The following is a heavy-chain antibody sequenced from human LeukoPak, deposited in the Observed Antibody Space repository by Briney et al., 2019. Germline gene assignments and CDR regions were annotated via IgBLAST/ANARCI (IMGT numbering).Heavy chain of an antibody. J-gene: IGHJ5*02. V-gene: IGHV4-34*01. Sequence: PSETLSPTCAVSGDSISGFYWSWIRQSPGKGLEWIGEINHSGYTKYNPSLKSRVTISVDTSKNQFSLKLTSVTAADTAVYYCARPVPSRLGWFDPWGQGTLVTVSS. CDR3: ARPVPSRLGWFDP. D-gene: IGHD1-1*01. CDR1: GDSISGFY. CDR2: INHSGYT.